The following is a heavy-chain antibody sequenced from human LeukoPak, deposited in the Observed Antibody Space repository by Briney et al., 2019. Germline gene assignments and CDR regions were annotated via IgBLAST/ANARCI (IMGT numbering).Heavy chain of an antibody. D-gene: IGHD3-22*01. CDR1: GGSISSYY. CDR3: ARDHGVTTALNWFDP. J-gene: IGHJ5*02. V-gene: IGHV4-4*07. CDR2: IYSSGNT. Sequence: PSETLSLTCTVSGGSISSYYWSWIRQPAGKGLEWIGRIYSSGNTNYNPSLKSRVTLSVDTSKNQFSLKLTSVTAADTAIYYCARDHGVTTALNWFDPWGQGTLVTVSS.